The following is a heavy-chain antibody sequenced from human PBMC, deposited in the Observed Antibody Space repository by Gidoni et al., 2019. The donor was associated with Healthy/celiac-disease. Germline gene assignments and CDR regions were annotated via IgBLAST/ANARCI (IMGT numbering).Heavy chain of an antibody. CDR3: ARDLSPDYYDSSGFDY. V-gene: IGHV1-69*04. CDR2: IIPILGIA. Sequence: QVQLVQSGAEVTKPGSSVKVPGRAAGDTFSSDAIRWVRQAPGQGSEWMGRIIPILGIANYAQKFQGRVTITADKSTSTAYMELSSLRSEDTAVYYCARDLSPDYYDSSGFDYWGQGTLVTVSS. D-gene: IGHD3-22*01. J-gene: IGHJ4*02. CDR1: GDTFSSDA.